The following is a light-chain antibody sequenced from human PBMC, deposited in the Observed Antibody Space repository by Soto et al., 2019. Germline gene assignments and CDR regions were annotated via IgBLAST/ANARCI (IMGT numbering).Light chain of an antibody. J-gene: IGKJ1*01. CDR2: KAS. CDR1: QGISTY. V-gene: IGKV1-5*03. CDR3: QQYNSYSRT. Sequence: DIQMTQSPSSLSESAGDRVTITCRASQGISTYLNWYQQKPGKAPKLLIYKASSLESGVPSRFSGSGSGTEFTLTISSLQPDDFATYYCQQYNSYSRTFGQGTKV.